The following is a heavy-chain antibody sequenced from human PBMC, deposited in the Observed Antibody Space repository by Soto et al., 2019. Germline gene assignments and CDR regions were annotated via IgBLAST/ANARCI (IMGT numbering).Heavy chain of an antibody. CDR2: ISGSGGST. D-gene: IGHD5-18*01. CDR3: AKDRRDTARIAYYYGMDV. CDR1: GFTFSSYA. Sequence: SGGSLRLSCAASGFTFSSYAMSWVRQAPGKGLEWVSAISGSGGSTYYADSVKGRFTISRDNSKNTLYLQMNSLRAEDTAVYYCAKDRRDTARIAYYYGMDVWGQGTTVTVSS. V-gene: IGHV3-23*01. J-gene: IGHJ6*02.